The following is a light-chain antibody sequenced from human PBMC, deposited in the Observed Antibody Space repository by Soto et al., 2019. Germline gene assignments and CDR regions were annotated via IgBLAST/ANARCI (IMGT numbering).Light chain of an antibody. V-gene: IGKV3-11*01. CDR2: DAS. CDR1: QSVSSY. CDR3: QQRSKWPPIT. J-gene: IGKJ5*01. Sequence: EIVLTQSPATLSLSPGERATLSCSSSQSVSSYLAWYQQRPGQAPRLLLYDASNRATGIPARFSGSGSGTDLTLTISSLEPEDFAVYYCQQRSKWPPITFCQGTRLEIK.